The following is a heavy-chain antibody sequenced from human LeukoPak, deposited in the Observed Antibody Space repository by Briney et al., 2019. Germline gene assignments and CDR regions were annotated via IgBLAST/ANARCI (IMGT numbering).Heavy chain of an antibody. CDR1: GFTFSSYS. Sequence: PGGSLRLSCAASGFTFSSYSMNWVRQAPGKGLEWVLYISSSSGTIYYADSVKGRFTISRDNAKNSLYLQMNSLSDDDTAVYYCARERFGDFDYGGQGTLVTVSS. V-gene: IGHV3-48*02. D-gene: IGHD3-10*01. CDR2: ISSSSGTI. CDR3: ARERFGDFDY. J-gene: IGHJ4*02.